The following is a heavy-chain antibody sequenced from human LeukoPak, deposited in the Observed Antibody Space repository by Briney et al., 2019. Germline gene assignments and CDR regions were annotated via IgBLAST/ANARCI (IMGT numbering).Heavy chain of an antibody. CDR1: GFTVSSNY. D-gene: IGHD3-22*01. CDR2: IYSCGST. CDR3: ARDMASDDSSGYYPNWFDP. V-gene: IGHV3-53*01. Sequence: GGSLRLSCAASGFTVSSNYMSWVRQAPGKGLEWVSVIYSCGSTYYADSVKGRFTISRDNSKNTLYLQMNSLRAEDTAVYYCARDMASDDSSGYYPNWFDPWGQGTLVTVSS. J-gene: IGHJ5*02.